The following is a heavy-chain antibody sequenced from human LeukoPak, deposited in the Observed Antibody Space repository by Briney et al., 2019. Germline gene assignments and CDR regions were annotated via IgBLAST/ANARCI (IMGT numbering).Heavy chain of an antibody. V-gene: IGHV1-69*13. CDR2: IIPIFGTA. Sequence: ASVKVSCKASGGTFSSYAISWVRQAPGQGLEWMGGIIPIFGTANYAQKFQGRVTITADESTSTAYMELSSLRSEDTAVYYCARDDRRKVRGAIYYYYGMDVWGKGTTVTVSS. CDR1: GGTFSSYA. CDR3: ARDDRRKVRGAIYYYYGMDV. D-gene: IGHD3-10*01. J-gene: IGHJ6*04.